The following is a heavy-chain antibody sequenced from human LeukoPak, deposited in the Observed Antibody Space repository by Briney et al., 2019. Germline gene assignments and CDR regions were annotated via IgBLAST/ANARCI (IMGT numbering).Heavy chain of an antibody. V-gene: IGHV3-49*04. CDR3: TRIDDFWSDAY. Sequence: PGRSLRLSCAASGFTFSSYGMHWVRQAPGKGLEWVGFIRRKAYGGTTEYAASVKGRFTISRDDSKSIAYLQMNSLKSEDTAMYYCTRIDDFWSDAYWGQGTLVTVSS. J-gene: IGHJ4*02. D-gene: IGHD3-3*01. CDR2: IRRKAYGGTT. CDR1: GFTFSSYG.